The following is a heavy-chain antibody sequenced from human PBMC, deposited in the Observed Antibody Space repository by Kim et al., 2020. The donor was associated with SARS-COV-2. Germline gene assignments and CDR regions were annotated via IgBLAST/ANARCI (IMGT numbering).Heavy chain of an antibody. J-gene: IGHJ6*02. D-gene: IGHD6-6*01. Sequence: LRGRVTISVDTSKNRFSLKLSSGTAADTAVYYCARQVAARLYYYYGMDVWGQGTTVTVSS. CDR3: ARQVAARLYYYYGMDV. V-gene: IGHV4-39*01.